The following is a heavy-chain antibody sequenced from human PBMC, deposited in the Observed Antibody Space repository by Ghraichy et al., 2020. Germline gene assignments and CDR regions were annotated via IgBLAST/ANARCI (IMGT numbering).Heavy chain of an antibody. J-gene: IGHJ4*02. CDR1: RFTFSDSW. D-gene: IGHD3-16*01. Sequence: GGSLRLSCAASRFTFSDSWMNWVRQAPGKGLEWVASINPDGSKIYYVDSVRGRFTITRDNAKNSLYLQMNNLRVEDTAMYYCARDFGWSAFDYWGQGTRVTVSS. CDR2: INPDGSKI. V-gene: IGHV3-7*03. CDR3: ARDFGWSAFDY.